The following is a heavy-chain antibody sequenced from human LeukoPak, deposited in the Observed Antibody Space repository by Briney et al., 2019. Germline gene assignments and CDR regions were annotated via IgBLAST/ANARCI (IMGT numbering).Heavy chain of an antibody. CDR3: ARGARGIFGVVRGANWFDP. CDR2: IYYSGST. J-gene: IGHJ5*02. V-gene: IGHV4-59*01. CDR1: VGSFSNYY. Sequence: SETLSLTCTVSVGSFSNYYWTWIRQPPGKGLEWIGYIYYSGSTNYNSSLKSRVTISVDTSKNRFSLKLSSVTAADTAVYYCARGARGIFGVVRGANWFDPWGQGTLVTVSS. D-gene: IGHD3-3*01.